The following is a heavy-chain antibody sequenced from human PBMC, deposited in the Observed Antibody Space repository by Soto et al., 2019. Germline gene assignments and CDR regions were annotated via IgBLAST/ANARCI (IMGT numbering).Heavy chain of an antibody. V-gene: IGHV3-49*03. D-gene: IGHD6-19*01. J-gene: IGHJ4*02. CDR1: GFTFGDYA. Sequence: PGGSLRLSCTASGFTFGDYAMSWFRQAPGKGLEWVGFIRSKAYGGTTEYAASVKGRFTISRDDSKSIAYLQMNSLKTEDTAVYYCTRDKDSSGRYVSDYWGQGTLVTVSS. CDR2: IRSKAYGGTT. CDR3: TRDKDSSGRYVSDY.